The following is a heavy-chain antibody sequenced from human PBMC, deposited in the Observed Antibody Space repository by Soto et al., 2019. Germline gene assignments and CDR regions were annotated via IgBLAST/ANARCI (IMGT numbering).Heavy chain of an antibody. CDR2: IKQDGSEN. V-gene: IGHV3-7*01. Sequence: GGSLRLSCAASGFTFSSYWMTWVRQAPGKGLQWVANIKQDGSENYHVDSVKGRFTISRDNAKNSLYLQMNSLRAEDTAVYYCAREDSGYDYRRTFYYYYLDDWGKGTTVTVSS. CDR1: GFTFSSYW. CDR3: AREDSGYDYRRTFYYYYLDD. J-gene: IGHJ6*03. D-gene: IGHD5-12*01.